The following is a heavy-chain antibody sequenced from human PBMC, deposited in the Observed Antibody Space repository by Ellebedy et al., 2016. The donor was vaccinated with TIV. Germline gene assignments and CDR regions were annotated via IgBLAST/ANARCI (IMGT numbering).Heavy chain of an antibody. V-gene: IGHV4-39*01. CDR1: GDSISYSTSH. J-gene: IGHJ6*02. D-gene: IGHD2-21*02. CDR3: ARRGRAMTAGLYYYGLDV. CDR2: IYYGGST. Sequence: SETLSLTCSVSGDSISYSTSHWAWIRQPPGKGLEWIGSIYYGGSTYYNPSLIDRLTLSVDTSNNQFSLRLTSVTAADTAMYFCARRGRAMTAGLYYYGLDVWGQGTTVIVSS.